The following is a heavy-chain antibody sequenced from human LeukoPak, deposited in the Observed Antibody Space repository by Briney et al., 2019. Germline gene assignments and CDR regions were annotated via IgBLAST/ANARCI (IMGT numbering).Heavy chain of an antibody. CDR1: GFTFRDYY. Sequence: GGSLRLSCAASGFTFRDYYMGWIRQAPGKGLELVSYISLTGSTISYADSLKGRFTISRDNAKNSLYLQMNSLRAEDTAVYYCARDHRQTPKESYLHAFDIWGQGTMVTVSS. J-gene: IGHJ3*02. CDR3: ARDHRQTPKESYLHAFDI. V-gene: IGHV3-11*04. CDR2: ISLTGSTI. D-gene: IGHD1-26*01.